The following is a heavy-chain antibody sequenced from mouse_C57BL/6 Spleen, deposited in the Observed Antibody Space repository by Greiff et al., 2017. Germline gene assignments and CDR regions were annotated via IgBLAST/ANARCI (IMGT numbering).Heavy chain of an antibody. V-gene: IGHV1-82*01. D-gene: IGHD1-1*02. CDR2: IYPGDGDT. J-gene: IGHJ2*01. CDR3: ARSHGALDY. Sequence: VQLQQSGPELVKPGASVKISCKASGYAFSSSWMNWVKQRPGKGLEWIGRIYPGDGDTNYNGKFKGKATLTADKSSSTAYMQLSSLTSEDSAVYFCARSHGALDYWGQGTTLTVSS. CDR1: GYAFSSSW.